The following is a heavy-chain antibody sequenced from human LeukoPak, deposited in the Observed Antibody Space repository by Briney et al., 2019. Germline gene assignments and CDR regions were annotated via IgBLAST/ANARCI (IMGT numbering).Heavy chain of an antibody. CDR2: IYTTGST. Sequence: PSQTLSLTCTVSGDSISSGSYYWSWIRQPAGKGLEWIGRIYTTGSTNYNPSLKSRVTISIDTSKNQFSLKLSSVTAADTAVYYCARRRSNYYDSSGYYSSDAFDIWGQGTMVTVSS. CDR3: ARRRSNYYDSSGYYSSDAFDI. V-gene: IGHV4-61*02. D-gene: IGHD3-22*01. CDR1: GDSISSGSYY. J-gene: IGHJ3*02.